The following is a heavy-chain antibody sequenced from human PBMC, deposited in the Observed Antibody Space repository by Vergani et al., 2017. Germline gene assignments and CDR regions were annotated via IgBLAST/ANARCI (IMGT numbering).Heavy chain of an antibody. J-gene: IGHJ4*02. CDR2: IITICGTA. D-gene: IGHD5-18*01. CDR1: GGTFSSYA. Sequence: QVQLVQSGAEVKKPGSSVKVSCKASGGTFSSYAISWVRQAPGQGLEWMGMIITICGTANYAQKFQGRVTITADESTSTAYMGLSSLRSEETAVYYCGGDNVDTAIELDYWGQGTLVTVSS. V-gene: IGHV1-69*18. CDR3: GGDNVDTAIELDY.